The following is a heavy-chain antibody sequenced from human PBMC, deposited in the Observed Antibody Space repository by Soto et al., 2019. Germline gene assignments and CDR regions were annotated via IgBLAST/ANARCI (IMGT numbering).Heavy chain of an antibody. J-gene: IGHJ6*02. Sequence: GGSLRLSCAGSRFIFSSYAMSWVRQAPGKGLEWVSAISGSGGSTYYADSVKGRFTISRDNSKNTLYLQMNSLRAEDTAVYYCAKCVGYYDSSGYSYGMDVWGQGTTVTVSS. CDR2: ISGSGGST. D-gene: IGHD3-22*01. V-gene: IGHV3-23*01. CDR3: AKCVGYYDSSGYSYGMDV. CDR1: RFIFSSYA.